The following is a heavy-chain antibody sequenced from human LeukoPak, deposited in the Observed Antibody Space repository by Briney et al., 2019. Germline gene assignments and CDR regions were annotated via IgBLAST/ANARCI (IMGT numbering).Heavy chain of an antibody. V-gene: IGHV3-53*05. Sequence: GGSLRLSCAASGFTVSSNYMSWVRQAPGKGLEWVSVIYSGGSTYYADSVKGRFTISRDNSKNTLYLQMNSLRAEDTALYYCAKDIFTMVRGVVDYWGQGTLVTVSS. CDR1: GFTVSSNY. CDR3: AKDIFTMVRGVVDY. J-gene: IGHJ4*02. D-gene: IGHD3-10*01. CDR2: IYSGGST.